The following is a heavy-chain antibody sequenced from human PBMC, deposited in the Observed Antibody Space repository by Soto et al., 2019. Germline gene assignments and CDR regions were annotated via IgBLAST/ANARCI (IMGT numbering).Heavy chain of an antibody. CDR2: IKEDGSEK. D-gene: IGHD2-15*01. CDR1: GFTFSNYW. J-gene: IGHJ4*02. CDR3: ARDGTSGNCRGGSCHRNDY. Sequence: GGSLRLSCAASGFTFSNYWMSWVRQAPGKGLGWVANIKEDGSEKYYVDSVKGRFTISRDNAKNSLSLQMNSLRAEDTAMYYCARDGTSGNCRGGSCHRNDYWGQGALVTVSS. V-gene: IGHV3-7*01.